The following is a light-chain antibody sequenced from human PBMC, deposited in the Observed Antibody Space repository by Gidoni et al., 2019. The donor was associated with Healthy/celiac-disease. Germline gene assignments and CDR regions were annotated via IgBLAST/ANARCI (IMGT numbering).Light chain of an antibody. V-gene: IGKV1-39*01. Sequence: DIQMTQSPSSLSASVGDRVTITCRASQSISSYLNCYQQKQGKAPKLLIYAASSLQSGVPSRCSGSGSGTDVTLTISSLQPEDFATYYCQQSYSTPRATFGQGTKVEIK. J-gene: IGKJ1*01. CDR1: QSISSY. CDR3: QQSYSTPRAT. CDR2: AAS.